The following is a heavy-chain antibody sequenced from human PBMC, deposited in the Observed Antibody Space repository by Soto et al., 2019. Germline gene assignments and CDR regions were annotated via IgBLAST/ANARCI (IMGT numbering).Heavy chain of an antibody. CDR2: IYWDDDK. D-gene: IGHD6-6*01. CDR3: ARPSGYSSSDYFDY. CDR1: GFSLSTSGVG. V-gene: IGHV2-5*02. J-gene: IGHJ4*02. Sequence: SGPTLVKPTQTLTLTCTFSGFSLSTSGVGVGWIHQPPGKALEWLALIYWDDDKRYSPSLKSRLTITKDTSKNQVVLTMTNMDPVDTATYYCARPSGYSSSDYFDYWGQGTLVTVSS.